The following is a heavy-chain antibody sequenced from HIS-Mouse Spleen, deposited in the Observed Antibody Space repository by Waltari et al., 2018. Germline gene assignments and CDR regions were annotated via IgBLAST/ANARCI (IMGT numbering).Heavy chain of an antibody. CDR2: IDWDDDK. D-gene: IGHD6-19*01. Sequence: QVTLRESGSALVKPTQTLTLTCTFSGFSLSTSGMCVSWIRQPPGKALEWLARIDWDDDKYYSTSLKTRLTISKDTSKNQVVLTMTNMDPVDTATYYCARIAEGYSSGWYAFDYWGQGTLVTVSS. CDR3: ARIAEGYSSGWYAFDY. J-gene: IGHJ4*02. V-gene: IGHV2-70*15. CDR1: GFSLSTSGMC.